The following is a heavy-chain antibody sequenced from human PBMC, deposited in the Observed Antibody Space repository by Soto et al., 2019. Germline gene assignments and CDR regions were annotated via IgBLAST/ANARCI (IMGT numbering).Heavy chain of an antibody. J-gene: IGHJ5*02. CDR3: ARVDYDSSGYYLAWFDP. V-gene: IGHV4-31*03. CDR2: IYYSGST. D-gene: IGHD3-22*01. CDR1: GGSISSGGYY. Sequence: SETLSLTCTVSGGSISSGGYYWSWIRQHPGKGLEWIGYIYYSGSTYYNPSLKSRVTISVDTSKNQFSLKLSSVTAADTAVYYCARVDYDSSGYYLAWFDPWGQGTLVTVSS.